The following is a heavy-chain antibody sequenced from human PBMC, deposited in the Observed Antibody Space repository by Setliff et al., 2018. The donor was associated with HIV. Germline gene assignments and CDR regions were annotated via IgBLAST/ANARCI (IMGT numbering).Heavy chain of an antibody. D-gene: IGHD3-3*01. CDR3: ARGPDFWSAHPYSYYYMDV. V-gene: IGHV4-34*01. CDR2: INHSGST. CDR1: GGSFSGYY. J-gene: IGHJ6*03. Sequence: PSETLSLTCAVYGGSFSGYYWSWIRQPPGKGLEWIGEINHSGSTNYNPSLTSRVTISVDTSKNQFSLKLNSVTAADTAVYFCARGPDFWSAHPYSYYYMDVWGKGTTVTVSS.